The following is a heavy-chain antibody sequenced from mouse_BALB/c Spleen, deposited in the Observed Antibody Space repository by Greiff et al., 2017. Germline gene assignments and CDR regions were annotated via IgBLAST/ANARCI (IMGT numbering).Heavy chain of an antibody. J-gene: IGHJ3*01. CDR3: ARGAYYGNPWFAY. D-gene: IGHD2-10*01. CDR2: ISYDGSN. Sequence: EVKLQESGPGLVKPSQSLSLTCSVTGYSITSGYYWNWIRQFPGNKLEWMGYISYDGSNNYNPSLKNRISITRDTSKNQFFLKLNSVTTEDTATYYCARGAYYGNPWFAYWGQGTLVTVSA. CDR1: GYSITSGYY. V-gene: IGHV3-6*02.